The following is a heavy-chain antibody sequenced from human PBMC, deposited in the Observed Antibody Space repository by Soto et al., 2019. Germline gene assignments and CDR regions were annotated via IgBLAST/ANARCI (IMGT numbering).Heavy chain of an antibody. CDR1: GFSFSTYW. CDR2: VNEDGTEK. V-gene: IGHV3-7*01. D-gene: IGHD3-22*01. J-gene: IGHJ4*02. CDR3: SHTWL. Sequence: EVHMVESGGGLVQPGGSLRLSCAESGFSFSTYWMYWVRPAPGKGLEWVANVNEDGTEKTYVASLKGRFTISRDNAKNSLYLQMNSLRADDTAVYYFSHTWLGVQGTLVTVSS.